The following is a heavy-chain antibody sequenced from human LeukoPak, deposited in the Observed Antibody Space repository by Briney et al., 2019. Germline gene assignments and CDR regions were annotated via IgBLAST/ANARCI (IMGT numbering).Heavy chain of an antibody. J-gene: IGHJ2*01. CDR1: GFTFSSYA. D-gene: IGHD2-21*01. CDR3: AKDDKGYLAFTAYFDL. Sequence: GGSLRLSCAASGFTFSSYAMSWVRQAPGKGLEWVSAISGSGGSTYYADSVKGRFTISRDNSKNTLYLQMNSLRAEDTAVYYCAKDDKGYLAFTAYFDLWGRGTLVTVTS. CDR2: ISGSGGST. V-gene: IGHV3-23*01.